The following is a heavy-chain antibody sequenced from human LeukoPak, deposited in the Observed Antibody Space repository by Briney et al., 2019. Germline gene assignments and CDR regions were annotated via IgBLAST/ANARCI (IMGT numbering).Heavy chain of an antibody. CDR2: ISGSGGST. D-gene: IGHD3-3*01. CDR1: GFTFSSYA. CDR3: AAPIRFLEWLFDY. V-gene: IGHV3-23*01. J-gene: IGHJ4*02. Sequence: PGGSLRLSCAASGFTFSSYAMSWVRQAPGKGLEWVSAISGSGGSTYYADSVKGRFTISRDNSKNTLYLQMNSLRAEDTAVYYCAAPIRFLEWLFDYWGQGTLVTVSS.